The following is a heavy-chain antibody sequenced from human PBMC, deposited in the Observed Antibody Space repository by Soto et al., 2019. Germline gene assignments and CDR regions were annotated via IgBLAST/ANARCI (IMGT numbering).Heavy chain of an antibody. CDR1: GGTFSSYA. CDR2: IIPIFGTA. CDR3: ARDNLDSSSPVMGDYCCGMDV. J-gene: IGHJ6*02. V-gene: IGHV1-69*12. Sequence: QVQLVHSGAEVKKPGSSVKVSCKASGGTFSSYAISWVRQAPGQGLEWMGGIIPIFGTANYAQKFQGRVTINADEYTRTAYRELSRLRSEDTAVYYCARDNLDSSSPVMGDYCCGMDVWGQGTTVTVSS. D-gene: IGHD6-6*01.